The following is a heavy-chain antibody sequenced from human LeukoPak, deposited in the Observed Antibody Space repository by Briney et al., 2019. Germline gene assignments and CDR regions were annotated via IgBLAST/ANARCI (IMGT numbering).Heavy chain of an antibody. D-gene: IGHD3-16*01. V-gene: IGHV3-21*01. Sequence: GESLKISCAASGFTFSSYSMNWVRQAPGKGLEWVSSISSSSSYIYYADSVKGRFTISRDNAKNSLYLQMNSLRAEDTAVYYCAREGGVDAFDIWGQGTMVTVSS. CDR2: ISSSSSYI. CDR3: AREGGVDAFDI. J-gene: IGHJ3*02. CDR1: GFTFSSYS.